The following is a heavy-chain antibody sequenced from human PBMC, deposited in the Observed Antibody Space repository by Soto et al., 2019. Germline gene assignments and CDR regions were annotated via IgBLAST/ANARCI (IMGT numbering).Heavy chain of an antibody. D-gene: IGHD6-13*01. V-gene: IGHV5-10-1*01. J-gene: IGHJ4*02. Sequence: GESLKISCKGSGYSFTSYWISWVRQMPGKGLEWMGRIDPSDSYTNYSPSFQGHVTISADKSISTAYLQWSSLKASDTAMYYCASLQTGIAAAVLWGQGTLVTVSS. CDR2: IDPSDSYT. CDR1: GYSFTSYW. CDR3: ASLQTGIAAAVL.